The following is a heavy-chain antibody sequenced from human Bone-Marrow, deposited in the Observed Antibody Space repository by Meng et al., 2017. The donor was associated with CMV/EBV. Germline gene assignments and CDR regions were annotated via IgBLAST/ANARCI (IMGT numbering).Heavy chain of an antibody. CDR3: ARGSIVGAYWFDP. Sequence: EVQLVESGGGLVQPGGSLRLSCAASGFTFSSYWMPWVRQAPGKGLVWVSRINSDGSSTSYADSVKGRFTISRDNAKNTLYLQMNSLRAEDTAVYYCARGSIVGAYWFDPWGQGTLVTVSS. CDR1: GFTFSSYW. D-gene: IGHD1-26*01. J-gene: IGHJ5*02. CDR2: INSDGSST. V-gene: IGHV3-74*02.